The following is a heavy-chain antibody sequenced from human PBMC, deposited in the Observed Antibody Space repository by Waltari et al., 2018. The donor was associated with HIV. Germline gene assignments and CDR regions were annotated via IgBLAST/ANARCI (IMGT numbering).Heavy chain of an antibody. V-gene: IGHV4-59*01. D-gene: IGHD2-8*02. CDR3: ARASVTGGTTGLRRSFDL. CDR2: ITYTGNT. Sequence: QMQLQESGPGLLKPSETLSLNLRLSGGSIGAYFWNWIRQPPGKGLEWMGSITYTGNTNYNPSLKSRVTISVDTSKNQFSLRLTSVTAADTAMFYCARASVTGGTTGLRRSFDLWGQGTLVTVSS. CDR1: GGSIGAYF. J-gene: IGHJ3*01.